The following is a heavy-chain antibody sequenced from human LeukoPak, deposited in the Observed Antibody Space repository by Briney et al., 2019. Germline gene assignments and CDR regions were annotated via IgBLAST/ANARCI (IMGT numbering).Heavy chain of an antibody. V-gene: IGHV4-59*01. D-gene: IGHD3-22*01. CDR2: IYYSGST. J-gene: IGHJ6*03. Sequence: SETLSLTCTVSGGSISSYYWSWIRQPPGKGLEWIGYIYYSGSTNYNPSLKSRVTISVDTSKNQFSLKPSSVTAADTAVYYCARDGYYDSSGYLQSAYYMDVWGKGTTVTVSS. CDR1: GGSISSYY. CDR3: ARDGYYDSSGYLQSAYYMDV.